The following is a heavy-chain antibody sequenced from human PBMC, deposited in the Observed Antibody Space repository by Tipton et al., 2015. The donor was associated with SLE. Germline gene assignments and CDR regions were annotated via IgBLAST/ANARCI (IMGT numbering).Heavy chain of an antibody. V-gene: IGHV3-30*03. CDR3: ARKDTALGYDY. D-gene: IGHD5-18*01. CDR2: ISYDGSNK. CDR1: GFTFSSYG. J-gene: IGHJ4*02. Sequence: SLRLSCAASGFTFSSYGMHWVRQAPGKGLEWVAVISYDGSNKYYADSVKGRFTISRDNSKNTLYLQMNSLRAEDTAVYYCARKDTALGYDYWGQGTLVTVSS.